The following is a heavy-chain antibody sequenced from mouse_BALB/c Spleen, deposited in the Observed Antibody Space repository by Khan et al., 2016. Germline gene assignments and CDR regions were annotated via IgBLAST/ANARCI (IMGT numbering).Heavy chain of an antibody. V-gene: IGHV4-1*02. CDR3: SRLLSHGYMHY. CDR1: GFDFSRYW. Sequence: EVKLLESGGGLVQPGGSLKLSCAASGFDFSRYWMSWVRQAPGKGLEWIGEINPDSSTINYTPSLKDKFIISRDKAKNTLYLQMSKVRSEDTTLYYCSRLLSHGYMHYWAQGTTLTVSS. CDR2: INPDSSTI. J-gene: IGHJ2*01. D-gene: IGHD1-2*01.